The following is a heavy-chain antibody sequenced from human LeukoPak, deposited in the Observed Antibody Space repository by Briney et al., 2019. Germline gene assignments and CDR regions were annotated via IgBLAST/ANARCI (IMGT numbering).Heavy chain of an antibody. CDR2: MNPNTGRT. D-gene: IGHD3-22*01. V-gene: IGHV1-8*01. J-gene: IGHJ4*02. CDR3: ARLSQTPDYYSSGGYYYLGY. Sequence: GAPVKVSCKASRYTFSSYDINWVREAAGQGLEWMGWMNPNTGRTGFAQKFQSRLTMTRDTSISTAYMELSSLRSEDTAVYYCARLSQTPDYYSSGGYYYLGYWGQGTPVTVSS. CDR1: RYTFSSYD.